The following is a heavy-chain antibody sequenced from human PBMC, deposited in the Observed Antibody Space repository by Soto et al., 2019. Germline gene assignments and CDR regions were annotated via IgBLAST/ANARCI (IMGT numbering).Heavy chain of an antibody. V-gene: IGHV4-31*03. CDR2: IYYSGST. CDR3: ARARGDGTDY. J-gene: IGHJ4*02. CDR1: GGSISSGGYY. Sequence: SETLSLTCTVSGGSISSGGYYWSWIRQHPGKGLEWIGYIYYSGSTYYNPSLKSRVTISVDTSKNQFSLKLSSVTAADTAVSYCARARGDGTDYWGQGTLVTVSS. D-gene: IGHD3-10*01.